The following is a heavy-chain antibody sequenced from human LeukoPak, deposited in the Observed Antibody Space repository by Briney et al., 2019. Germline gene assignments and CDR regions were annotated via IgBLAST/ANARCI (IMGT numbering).Heavy chain of an antibody. V-gene: IGHV2-5*01. CDR1: GFSLSSGAVA. D-gene: IGHD5-18*01. CDR2: IYWNGDE. J-gene: IGHJ4*02. CDR3: AHLTAEASYYYDY. Sequence: ESGPTLVNPRQTLTLTCSFSGFSLSSGAVAVGWIRQPPGKALEWLTHIYWNGDEKYNRFLRSRLTITKDTSKNQVVLTMTNMDPVDTGTYYCAHLTAEASYYYDYWGQGILITVSS.